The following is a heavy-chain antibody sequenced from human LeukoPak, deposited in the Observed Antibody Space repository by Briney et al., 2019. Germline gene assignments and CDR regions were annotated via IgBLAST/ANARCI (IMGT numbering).Heavy chain of an antibody. Sequence: GASVKVSCKASGYTFTGYYMHWVRQAPGQGLEWMGWINPNSGGTNYAQKFQGRVTMTRDTSISTAYMELSRLRSDDTAVYYCARTSGHSSGWSRGGGAFDIWGQGTMVTVSS. CDR3: ARTSGHSSGWSRGGGAFDI. CDR1: GYTFTGYY. D-gene: IGHD6-19*01. CDR2: INPNSGGT. V-gene: IGHV1-2*02. J-gene: IGHJ3*02.